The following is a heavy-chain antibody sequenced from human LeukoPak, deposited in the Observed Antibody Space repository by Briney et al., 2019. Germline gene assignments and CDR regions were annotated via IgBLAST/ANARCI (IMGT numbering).Heavy chain of an antibody. V-gene: IGHV3-23*01. J-gene: IGHJ4*02. CDR3: EKDSDILTGYPFG. CDR1: GYTFSCYA. D-gene: IGHD3-9*01. Sequence: PGGSLRLSCVASGYTFSCYAMTWVRQAPGKGLEWVSAISGSGGSTYYADSVKGRFTISRDNSKNTLYLQMNSLRAEDTAVYYCEKDSDILTGYPFGWGQGTLVTVSS. CDR2: ISGSGGST.